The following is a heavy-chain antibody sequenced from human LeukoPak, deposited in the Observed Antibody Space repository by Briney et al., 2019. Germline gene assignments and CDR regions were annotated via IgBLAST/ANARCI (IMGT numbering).Heavy chain of an antibody. CDR2: IIPILGIA. CDR3: ARAVRITMIVVAFDI. J-gene: IGHJ3*02. V-gene: IGHV1-69*04. D-gene: IGHD3-22*01. CDR1: GGTFSSYA. Sequence: SVKVSCKASGGTFSSYAISWVRQAPGQGLEWMGRIIPILGIANYAQKFQGRVTITADKSTSTAYMELSSLRSEDTAVYYCARAVRITMIVVAFDIWGQGTMVTVSS.